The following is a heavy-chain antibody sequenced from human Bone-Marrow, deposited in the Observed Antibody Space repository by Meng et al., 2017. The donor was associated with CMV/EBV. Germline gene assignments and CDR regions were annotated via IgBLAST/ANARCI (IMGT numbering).Heavy chain of an antibody. J-gene: IGHJ6*02. CDR1: GFTFSSYS. V-gene: IGHV3-21*04. CDR3: AKDGTYYDFWSGYTYYYYYYGMDV. Sequence: GESLKISCAASGFTFSSYSMNWVRQAPGKGLEWVSSISSSSSYIYYADSVKGRFTISRDNAKNTLYLQMNSLRAEDTAVYYCAKDGTYYDFWSGYTYYYYYYGMDVWGQGTTVTVSS. CDR2: ISSSSSYI. D-gene: IGHD3-3*01.